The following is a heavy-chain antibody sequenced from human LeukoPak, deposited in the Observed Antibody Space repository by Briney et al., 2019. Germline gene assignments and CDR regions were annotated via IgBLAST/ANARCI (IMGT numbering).Heavy chain of an antibody. CDR2: INTNGANT. V-gene: IGHV3-64*05. Sequence: GGSLRLSCSASGFTFKSYAMHWVRQAPGKGLEYVLSINTNGANTYYADSVKGRFTISRDNSRNTVYVQMNSLTPEDTAVYYCVKGLDYGSSQMDSWGQGTLVTVSS. CDR3: VKGLDYGSSQMDS. CDR1: GFTFKSYA. D-gene: IGHD6-6*01. J-gene: IGHJ4*02.